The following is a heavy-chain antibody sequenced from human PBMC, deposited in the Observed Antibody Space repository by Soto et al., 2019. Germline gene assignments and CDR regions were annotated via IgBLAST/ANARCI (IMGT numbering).Heavy chain of an antibody. V-gene: IGHV3-30*18. CDR1: GFTFSSYG. J-gene: IGHJ3*02. CDR2: ISYDGSNK. CDR3: AKADHDYDKQPVDDAFDI. D-gene: IGHD3-9*01. Sequence: QVQLVESGGGVVQPGRSLRLSCAASGFTFSSYGMHWVRQAPGKGLEWVAVISYDGSNKYYADSVKGRFTISRDNSKNTLYLQMNSLRAEDTAVYYCAKADHDYDKQPVDDAFDIWGQGTMVTVSS.